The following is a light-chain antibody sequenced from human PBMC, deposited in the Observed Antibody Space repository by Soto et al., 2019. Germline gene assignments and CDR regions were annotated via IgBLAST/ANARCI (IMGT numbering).Light chain of an antibody. CDR1: QSVSSKY. CDR3: QHYGSSPPDT. CDR2: GTS. V-gene: IGKV3-20*01. Sequence: EIVLTQSPGTLSLSLGERATLSYRASQSVSSKYVAWYQQKPGQAPSLLIYGTSNRAADVPDRFSATGSGTDFSLTISRLQPEDFAVYYCQHYGSSPPDTFGQGTKLEIK. J-gene: IGKJ2*01.